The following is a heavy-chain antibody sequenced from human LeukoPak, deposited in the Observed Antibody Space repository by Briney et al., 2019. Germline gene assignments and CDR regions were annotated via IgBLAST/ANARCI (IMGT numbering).Heavy chain of an antibody. V-gene: IGHV1-2*06. D-gene: IGHD3-22*01. CDR1: GYTFTGYY. CDR2: INPNSGGT. J-gene: IGHJ5*01. Sequence: GASVKVSCKASGYTFTGYYMHWVRQAPGQGLEWKGRINPNSGGTNYAQKFQGRVTMTRDTSISTAYMELSRLRSDDTAVYYCAREYYDSSGYASWGQEPWSPSPQ. CDR3: AREYYDSSGYAS.